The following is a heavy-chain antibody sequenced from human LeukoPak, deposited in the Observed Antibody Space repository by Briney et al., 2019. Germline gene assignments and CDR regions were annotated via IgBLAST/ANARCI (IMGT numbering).Heavy chain of an antibody. D-gene: IGHD5-18*01. CDR1: GGSISSYY. V-gene: IGHV4-4*07. Sequence: SETLSLTCTVPGGSISSYYWSWIRQPAGKGLEWIGRIYTSGSTNSKPSLKSRVTMSVDTSKNQFSLKLSSVTAADTAVYYCARDRGLTAMVTLVHYYMDVWGKGTTVTVSS. CDR2: IYTSGST. J-gene: IGHJ6*03. CDR3: ARDRGLTAMVTLVHYYMDV.